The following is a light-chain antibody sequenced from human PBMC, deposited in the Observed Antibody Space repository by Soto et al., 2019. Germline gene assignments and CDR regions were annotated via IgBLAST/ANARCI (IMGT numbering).Light chain of an antibody. CDR3: QQYGSSVIT. Sequence: DIQMTQSPSTLSASVGDRVTITCRASQSISSWLAWYQQKPGKAPKLVIYKSSSLESGVPSRFSGSGSGTEFTLTISRLEPEDFAVYYCQQYGSSVITFGQGTRLEIK. V-gene: IGKV1-5*03. J-gene: IGKJ5*01. CDR1: QSISSW. CDR2: KSS.